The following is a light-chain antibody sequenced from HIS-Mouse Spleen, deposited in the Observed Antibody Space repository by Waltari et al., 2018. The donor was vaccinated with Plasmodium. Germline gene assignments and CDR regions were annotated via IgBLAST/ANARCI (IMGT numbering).Light chain of an antibody. CDR3: QVWDSSTANVV. J-gene: IGLJ2*01. V-gene: IGLV3-9*01. CDR2: GDS. CDR1: NLDRQN. Sequence: SYELTQPLSVSVALGQTARITCGGNNLDRQNVHWYQQKPGQAPVLVIYGDSNRPSGTPERFSGSNSGNTATLTISRAQAGDEADYYCQVWDSSTANVVFGGGTKLTVL.